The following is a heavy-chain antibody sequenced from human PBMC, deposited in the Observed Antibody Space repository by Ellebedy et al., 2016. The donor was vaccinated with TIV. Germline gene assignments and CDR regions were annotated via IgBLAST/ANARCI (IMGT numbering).Heavy chain of an antibody. V-gene: IGHV1-18*01. CDR3: ARGLWFGELDV. D-gene: IGHD3-10*01. Sequence: AASVKVSCKASGYSLTSNGISWVRQAPGQGLEWMGWIGAYNGNTNYAQKFQGRVTMTTDPSTSTVYMDLSSLRSDDTAVYYCARGLWFGELDVWGQGNTVTGSS. J-gene: IGHJ6*02. CDR1: GYSLTSNG. CDR2: IGAYNGNT.